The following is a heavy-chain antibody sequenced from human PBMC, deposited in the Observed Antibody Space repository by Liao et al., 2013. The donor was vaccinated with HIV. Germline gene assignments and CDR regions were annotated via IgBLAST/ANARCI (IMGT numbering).Heavy chain of an antibody. V-gene: IGHV4-39*07. CDR2: IYYSGST. Sequence: QLQLQESGPGLVKPSETLSLTCTVSGGSISSSSYYWGWIRQPPGKGLEWIGSIYYSGSTYYNPSLKSRVTISVDTSKNQFSLKLSSVTAADTAVYYCARGLVGPTNYYYYYYMDVWGKGTTVTVSS. D-gene: IGHD1-26*01. CDR1: GGSISSSSYY. J-gene: IGHJ6*03. CDR3: ARGLVGPTNYYYYYYMDV.